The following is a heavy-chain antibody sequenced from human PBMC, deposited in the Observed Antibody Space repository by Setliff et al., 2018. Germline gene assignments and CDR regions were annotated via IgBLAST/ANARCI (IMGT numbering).Heavy chain of an antibody. J-gene: IGHJ6*03. V-gene: IGHV4-39*01. Sequence: PSETLSLTCTVSGGSISSGGYYWGWIRQPPGRGLEWIGSNYYSRTTYYNPSLKSRVTILGDTSKNQFSLKLISVTAADTAVYYCARASSGWYSAYYYYMDVWGKGTTVTVSS. CDR3: ARASSGWYSAYYYYMDV. D-gene: IGHD6-19*01. CDR2: NYYSRTT. CDR1: GGSISSGGYY.